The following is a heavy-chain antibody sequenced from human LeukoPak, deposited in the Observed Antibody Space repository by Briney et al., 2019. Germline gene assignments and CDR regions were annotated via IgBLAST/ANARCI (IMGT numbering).Heavy chain of an antibody. CDR1: GFTFSSYS. Sequence: PGGSLRLSCAASGFTFSSYSMMWVRQAPGKGLEWVSYISSSSSTIYYADSVKGRFTISRDNAENSLYLQMNSLRAEDTAVYSRARDRHRYNYDSSGYPPYWGQGTLVTVSS. J-gene: IGHJ4*02. V-gene: IGHV3-48*01. D-gene: IGHD3-22*01. CDR2: ISSSSSTI. CDR3: ARDRHRYNYDSSGYPPY.